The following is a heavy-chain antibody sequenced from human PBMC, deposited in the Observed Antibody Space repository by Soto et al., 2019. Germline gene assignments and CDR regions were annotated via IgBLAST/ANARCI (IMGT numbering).Heavy chain of an antibody. J-gene: IGHJ6*02. CDR2: ISSSSSYI. Sequence: GGSLRLSCAASGFTFSSYSMNWVRQAPGKGLEWVSSISSSSSYIYYADPVKGRFTISRDNAKNSLYLQMNSLRAEDTAVYYCARSDAEMATILLQDYYYYGMDVWGQGTTVTVSS. CDR3: ARSDAEMATILLQDYYYYGMDV. CDR1: GFTFSSYS. V-gene: IGHV3-21*01. D-gene: IGHD5-12*01.